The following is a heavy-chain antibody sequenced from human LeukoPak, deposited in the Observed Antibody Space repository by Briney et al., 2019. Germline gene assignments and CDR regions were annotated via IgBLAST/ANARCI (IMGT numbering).Heavy chain of an antibody. D-gene: IGHD6-13*01. V-gene: IGHV1-2*06. CDR3: VRGGESSSWSYFDY. CDR1: GYTFTGDY. CDR2: INPNTGAT. J-gene: IGHJ4*02. Sequence: ASVKVSCKXSGYTFTGDYMYWVRQAPGQGLEWMGRINPNTGATNYEQKFQGRVSVTRDTSISTAYMELTRLTSDDTAVYFCVRGGESSSWSYFDYWGQGTLVTVSS.